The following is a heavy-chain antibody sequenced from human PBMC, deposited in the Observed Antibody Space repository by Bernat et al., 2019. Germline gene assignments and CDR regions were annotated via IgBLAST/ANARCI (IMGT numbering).Heavy chain of an antibody. J-gene: IGHJ4*02. V-gene: IGHV3-23*01. CDR2: ILGSGGAT. CDR3: AKVKLATSSWYGSDY. Sequence: EVQLLESGGGLVQPGGSLRLSCAASGFPFSTFPMTWVRQSPGRGLDWVSTILGSGGATYYADSVKGRFTISRDNSKNTLYLQMNSLGAEDTAVYYCAKVKLATSSWYGSDYWGRGTLVTVSS. D-gene: IGHD6-13*01. CDR1: GFPFSTFP.